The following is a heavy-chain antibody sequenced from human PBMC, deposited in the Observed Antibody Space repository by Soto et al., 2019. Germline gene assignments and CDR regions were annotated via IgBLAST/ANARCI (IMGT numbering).Heavy chain of an antibody. J-gene: IGHJ4*02. V-gene: IGHV3-21*01. Sequence: RRLSCAASGFTFSSYSMNWVRQAPGKGLEWVSSISSSSSYIYYADSVKGRFTISRDNAKNSLYLQMNSLRAEDTAVYYCARDAARYCSSTSCPYDYWGQGTPVTVSS. CDR2: ISSSSSYI. CDR3: ARDAARYCSSTSCPYDY. CDR1: GFTFSSYS. D-gene: IGHD2-2*01.